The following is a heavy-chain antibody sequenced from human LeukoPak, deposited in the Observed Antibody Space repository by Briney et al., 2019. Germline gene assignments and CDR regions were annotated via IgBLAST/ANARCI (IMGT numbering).Heavy chain of an antibody. CDR1: TASIRISY. V-gene: IGHV4-59*01. CDR3: ARGTGGGYSYAYDKPEVAGDY. CDR2: IFYSVNT. D-gene: IGHD5-18*01. Sequence: SETLSLTCTVSTASIRISYWSWIRQPPGKGLEWVGSIFYSVNTYYNTSLKGRVTISVDTSKNQSSLTLSSVTAADTAVYYRARGTGGGYSYAYDKPEVAGDYWGQGTLVTVSS. J-gene: IGHJ4*02.